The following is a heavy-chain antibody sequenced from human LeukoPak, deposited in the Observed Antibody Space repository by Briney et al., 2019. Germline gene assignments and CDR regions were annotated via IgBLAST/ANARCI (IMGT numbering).Heavy chain of an antibody. D-gene: IGHD4-17*01. J-gene: IGHJ4*02. CDR2: IYSCGST. CDR1: GFTVSSNY. V-gene: IGHV3-66*01. CDR3: ARGGDYIPFDY. Sequence: GGSLRLSCAASGFTVSSNYMSWVRQAPGKGLEWVSVIYSCGSTYYADSVKGRFTISRDNSKNTLYLQMNSLRAEDTAVYYCARGGDYIPFDYWGQGTLVTVSS.